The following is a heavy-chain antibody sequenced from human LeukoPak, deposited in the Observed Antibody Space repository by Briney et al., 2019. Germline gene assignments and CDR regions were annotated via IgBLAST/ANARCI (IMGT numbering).Heavy chain of an antibody. CDR3: ATYDSSVLDAFDI. CDR1: GFTFSSYS. V-gene: IGHV3-21*01. J-gene: IGHJ3*02. Sequence: GGSLRLSCAASGFTFSSYSMNWVRQAPGKGLEWVSSISSSSSYIYYADSVEGRFTISRDNAKNSLYLQMNSLRAEDTAVYYCATYDSSVLDAFDIWGQGTMVTVSS. CDR2: ISSSSSYI. D-gene: IGHD3-22*01.